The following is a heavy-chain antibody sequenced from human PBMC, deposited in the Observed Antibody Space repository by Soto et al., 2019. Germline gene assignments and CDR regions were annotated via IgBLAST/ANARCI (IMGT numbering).Heavy chain of an antibody. J-gene: IGHJ3*02. CDR2: INPNSGGT. CDR3: ARLRLRLDTFDI. Sequence: GASVKVSCKSSGDTFTGYHIHWVRQAPGQGLEWVGWINPNSGGTNYAQTFRGRVTLTRDTSISTAYMELRSLRFDDTAVYYCARLRLRLDTFDIWGQGTMVTVSS. CDR1: GDTFTGYH. D-gene: IGHD4-17*01. V-gene: IGHV1-2*02.